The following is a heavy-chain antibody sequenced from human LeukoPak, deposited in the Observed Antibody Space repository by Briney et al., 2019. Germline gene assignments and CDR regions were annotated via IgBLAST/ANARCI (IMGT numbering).Heavy chain of an antibody. CDR2: INSDGSST. V-gene: IGHV3-74*01. D-gene: IGHD5-18*01. CDR3: ATEGALGKYSSFDY. CDR1: GSTLSNYW. J-gene: IGHJ4*02. Sequence: GGSLRLSCAASGSTLSNYWMHWVRQAPGKGLVWVSRINSDGSSTIYADSVKGRFTISRDNAKNTLYLQMNSLRAEDTAVYYCATEGALGKYSSFDYWGQGTLVTVSS.